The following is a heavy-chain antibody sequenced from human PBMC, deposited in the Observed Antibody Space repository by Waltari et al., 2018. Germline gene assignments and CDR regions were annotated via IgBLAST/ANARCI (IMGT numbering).Heavy chain of an antibody. D-gene: IGHD2-2*01. CDR3: ASDIGSTSGMDV. V-gene: IGHV3-48*03. CDR1: GFTFSSYE. J-gene: IGHJ6*02. CDR2: ISSSGSTI. Sequence: EVQLVESGGGLVQPGGSLRLSCAASGFTFSSYELNWVRQAPGKGLEWVSYISSSGSTIYYADSVKGRFTISRDNAKNSLYLQMNSLRAEDTAVYYCASDIGSTSGMDVWGQGTTVTVSS.